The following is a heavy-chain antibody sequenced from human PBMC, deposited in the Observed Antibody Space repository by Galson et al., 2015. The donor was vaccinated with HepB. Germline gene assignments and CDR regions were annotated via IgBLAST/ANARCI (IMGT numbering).Heavy chain of an antibody. V-gene: IGHV3-23*01. CDR2: ISGSGGST. J-gene: IGHJ4*02. D-gene: IGHD3-3*01. Sequence: SLRLSCAASGFTFSSYAMSWVRQAPGKGLEWVSAISGSGGSTYYADSVKGRFTISRDNSKNTLYLQMNSLRAEDTAVYYCAKGLRFLEWLSETVGYWGQGTLVTVSS. CDR3: AKGLRFLEWLSETVGY. CDR1: GFTFSSYA.